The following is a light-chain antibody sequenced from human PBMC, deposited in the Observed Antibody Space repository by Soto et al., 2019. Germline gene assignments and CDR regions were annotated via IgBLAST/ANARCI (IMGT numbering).Light chain of an antibody. CDR2: DVS. V-gene: IGLV2-14*03. CDR1: SSDVGSYNF. Sequence: QSALTQPASVSGSPGQSITISCTGTSSDVGSYNFVSWYQQYPGKAPKLIIHDVSNRPSGVSNRFSGSKSGNTAALTISGLQAEDEADYYCTSFISSNTLDMVFGGGTQLTVL. J-gene: IGLJ7*01. CDR3: TSFISSNTLDMV.